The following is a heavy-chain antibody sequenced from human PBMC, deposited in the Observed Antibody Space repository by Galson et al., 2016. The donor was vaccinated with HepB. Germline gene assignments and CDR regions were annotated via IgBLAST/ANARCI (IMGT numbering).Heavy chain of an antibody. Sequence: SLRLSCAASGFTFSSYAMSWVRQAPGKGLEWVSSISHSSSGAYYADSVKGRFTISRDDSNNTLYLYMNSLRAGDTAVYYCGKHGGFDYWGQGALVTVSS. D-gene: IGHD3-16*01. CDR3: GKHGGFDY. J-gene: IGHJ4*02. V-gene: IGHV3-23*01. CDR2: ISHSSSGA. CDR1: GFTFSSYA.